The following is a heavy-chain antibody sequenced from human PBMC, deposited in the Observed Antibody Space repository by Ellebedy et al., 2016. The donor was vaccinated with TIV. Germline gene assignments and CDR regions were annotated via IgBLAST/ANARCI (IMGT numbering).Heavy chain of an antibody. D-gene: IGHD2-2*01. CDR1: GYTFTGYY. CDR2: IHPNSGGT. J-gene: IGHJ5*02. V-gene: IGHV1-2*02. CDR3: ARDPCSSTSCTWSDP. Sequence: ASVKVSCKASGYTFTGYYMHWVRQAPGQGLEWMGWIHPNSGGTNYAQKFQGRVTMTRDTSISTAYMELSRLRSDDTAVYYCARDPCSSTSCTWSDPWGQGTLVTVSS.